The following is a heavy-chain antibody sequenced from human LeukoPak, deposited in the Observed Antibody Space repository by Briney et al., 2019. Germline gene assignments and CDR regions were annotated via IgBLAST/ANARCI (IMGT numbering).Heavy chain of an antibody. CDR2: IYYSGST. CDR1: GGSISSYY. J-gene: IGHJ5*02. D-gene: IGHD2-2*01. V-gene: IGHV4-59*01. Sequence: SETLSLTCTVSGGSISSYYWSWIRQPPGKGLEWIGYIYYSGSTNYNPSLKSRVTISIDTSKNQFSLKPSSVTAADTAVYYCARAPSYCSSSSCYVMAFDPWGQGTLVTVSS. CDR3: ARAPSYCSSSSCYVMAFDP.